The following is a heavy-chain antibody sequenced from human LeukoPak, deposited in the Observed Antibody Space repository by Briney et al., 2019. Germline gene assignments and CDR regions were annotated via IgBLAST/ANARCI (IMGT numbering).Heavy chain of an antibody. J-gene: IGHJ4*02. CDR3: ARDIIRGQSDFDY. CDR1: GFTFGNYW. Sequence: GGSLRLSSVASGFTFGNYWMSWVREAPGKGLGFVGNIEDDGDQKNYVDSVRGRFTISRDNVKNSLYLQMNSLRVEDTAVYYCARDIIRGQSDFDYWGQGVLVTVSS. V-gene: IGHV3-7*01. CDR2: IEDDGDQK. D-gene: IGHD6-25*01.